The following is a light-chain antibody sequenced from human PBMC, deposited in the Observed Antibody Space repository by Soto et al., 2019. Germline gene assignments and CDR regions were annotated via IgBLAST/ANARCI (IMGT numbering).Light chain of an antibody. CDR1: QSVNSN. J-gene: IGKJ1*01. CDR3: QQYNNWWT. Sequence: EIVMTQSPATLSVSPGERATLSCRASQSVNSNLAWYQQKPGQAPRLLIYGASTRATGIPARFSGSGSGTEFTITIRSLQSEDFEVYYCQQYNNWWTFGQGTKVEI. CDR2: GAS. V-gene: IGKV3-15*01.